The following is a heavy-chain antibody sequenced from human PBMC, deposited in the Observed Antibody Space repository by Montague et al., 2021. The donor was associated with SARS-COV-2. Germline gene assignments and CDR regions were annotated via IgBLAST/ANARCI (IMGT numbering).Heavy chain of an antibody. D-gene: IGHD2-15*01. CDR2: IFDSGST. CDR1: GGSISSFY. J-gene: IGHJ4*02. Sequence: SETLSLTCTVSGGSISSFYWSWFRQPPGKGLEWIGYIFDSGSTNYNPPPTSRVTMSVDTSKNQFSLKVNSVTAADTAVYYCARHYSATLPAVYWGQGTLVTVSS. CDR3: ARHYSATLPAVY. V-gene: IGHV4-59*08.